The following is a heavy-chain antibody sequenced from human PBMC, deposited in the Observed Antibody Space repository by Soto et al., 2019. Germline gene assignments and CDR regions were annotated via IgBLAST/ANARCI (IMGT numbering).Heavy chain of an antibody. Sequence: QVQLVQSGAEVKKPGASVKVSCKASGYTFTSYYMHWVRQAPGQGLEWMGIINPSGGSTSYAQKFQGRVTMTRDTSMSTVYTEVSSLKSEDTAVYYCPREQGDSSSSGFDYWVHGTLVTVSS. CDR2: INPSGGST. CDR1: GYTFTSYY. CDR3: PREQGDSSSSGFDY. D-gene: IGHD6-6*01. J-gene: IGHJ4*01. V-gene: IGHV1-46*03.